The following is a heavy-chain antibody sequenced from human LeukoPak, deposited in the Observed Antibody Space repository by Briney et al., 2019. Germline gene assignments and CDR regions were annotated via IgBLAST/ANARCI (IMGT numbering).Heavy chain of an antibody. D-gene: IGHD6-19*01. CDR3: VRDSGWFHFDY. V-gene: IGHV3-7*03. J-gene: IGHJ4*02. CDR1: GCRFGRYW. Sequence: GGALRLSRAASGCRFGRYWMTWVRQAPGRGVEGVAHIKEDGSAENYVDSVKGRFSISRDNAKNSLYLQMNSLRVEDTAVYYCVRDSGWFHFDYWGQGILVTVSP. CDR2: IKEDGSAE.